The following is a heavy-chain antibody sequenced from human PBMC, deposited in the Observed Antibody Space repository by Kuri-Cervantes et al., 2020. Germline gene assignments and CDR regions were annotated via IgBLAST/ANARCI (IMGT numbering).Heavy chain of an antibody. CDR2: ISSSGSTI. V-gene: IGHV3-11*01. Sequence: LSLTCAASGFTFSDYYMSWIRQAPGKGLEWVSYISSSGSTIYYADSVKGRFTISRDNAKNSLYLQMNSLRAEDTAVYYCARAAGGDYSIDWYFDLWGRGTLVTVSS. J-gene: IGHJ2*01. CDR1: GFTFSDYY. CDR3: ARAAGGDYSIDWYFDL. D-gene: IGHD4-17*01.